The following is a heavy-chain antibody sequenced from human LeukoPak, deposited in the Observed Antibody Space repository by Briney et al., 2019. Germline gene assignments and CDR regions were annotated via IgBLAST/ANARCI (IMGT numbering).Heavy chain of an antibody. Sequence: AGGSLRLSCAASGFTFSSYSMNWVRQAPGKGLEWVSAISGSGGSTYYADSVKGRFTISRDNSKNTLYLQMNSLRAEDTAVYYCAKGDYGDVYYYYMDVWGKGTTVTISS. CDR1: GFTFSSYS. CDR3: AKGDYGDVYYYYMDV. J-gene: IGHJ6*03. CDR2: ISGSGGST. D-gene: IGHD4-17*01. V-gene: IGHV3-23*01.